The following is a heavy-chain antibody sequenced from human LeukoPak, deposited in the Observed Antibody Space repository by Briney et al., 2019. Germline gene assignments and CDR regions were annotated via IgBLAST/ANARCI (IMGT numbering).Heavy chain of an antibody. CDR1: GFTFSSAW. CDR2: IKNKYGDMTT. D-gene: IGHD1-26*01. CDR3: ARDSQSPWELPQGSDAFDI. V-gene: IGHV3-15*07. Sequence: GGSLRLSCAASGFTFSSAWMNWFRQAPGKGLEWVGRIKNKYGDMTTDYAAPVKDRFTISRDDSKDMLYLQMNSLRAEDTAVYYCARDSQSPWELPQGSDAFDIWGQGTMVTVSS. J-gene: IGHJ3*02.